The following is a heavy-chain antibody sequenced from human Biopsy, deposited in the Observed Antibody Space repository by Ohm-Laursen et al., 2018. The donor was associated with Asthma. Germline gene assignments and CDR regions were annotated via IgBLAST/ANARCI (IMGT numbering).Heavy chain of an antibody. D-gene: IGHD1-14*01. J-gene: IGHJ4*02. CDR1: GFSLSSSGAN. CDR2: IDWEEDK. Sequence: TQTLTLTCSFSGFSLSSSGANVNWIRQPPGKALEWLARIDWEEDKFYSTSLRTRLTISKGSSEDQVVLTMTNMGPVDTDTYYCTRHNDYWGPGILVTVSS. CDR3: TRHNDY. V-gene: IGHV2-70*04.